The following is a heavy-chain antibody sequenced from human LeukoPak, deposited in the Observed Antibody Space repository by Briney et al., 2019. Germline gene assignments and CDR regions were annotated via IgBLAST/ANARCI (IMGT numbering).Heavy chain of an antibody. V-gene: IGHV1-18*01. Sequence: GASVKVSCKASGYTLTSYDINWVRQATGQGLEWMGWISAYNGNTNYAQKLQGRVTMTTDTSTSTAYMELRSLRSDDTAVYYCARDLVGARTSGYWGQGTLVTVSS. D-gene: IGHD1-26*01. CDR3: ARDLVGARTSGY. CDR2: ISAYNGNT. CDR1: GYTLTSYD. J-gene: IGHJ4*02.